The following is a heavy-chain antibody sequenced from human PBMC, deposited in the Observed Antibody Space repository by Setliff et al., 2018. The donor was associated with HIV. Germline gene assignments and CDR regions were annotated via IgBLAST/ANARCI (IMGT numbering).Heavy chain of an antibody. J-gene: IGHJ4*02. D-gene: IGHD3-22*01. CDR2: VYFLGNR. V-gene: IGHV4-39*02. Sequence: SETLSLTCTVSGGFISSGDYSWSWIRQHPGKGLEWLGTVYFLGNRYLNPSLKSRVAVSVDTSKNHFSLRLTSVTAADTAVYYCARAPANYHDSSGFYFGGDYYFDFWGQGTLVTVSS. CDR3: ARAPANYHDSSGFYFGGDYYFDF. CDR1: GGFISSGDYS.